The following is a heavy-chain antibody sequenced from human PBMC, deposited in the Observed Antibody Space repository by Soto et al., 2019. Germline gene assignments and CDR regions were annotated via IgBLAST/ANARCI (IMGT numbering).Heavy chain of an antibody. CDR2: INHSGST. V-gene: IGHV4-34*01. CDR1: GGSFSGYY. D-gene: IGHD1-1*01. CDR3: ARVLDHYYCYMDV. Sequence: SEPLSLTCAVYGGSFSGYYWSWIRQPPGKGLEWIGEINHSGSTNYNPSLKSRVTISVDTSKNQFSLKLSSVTAADTAVYYCARVLDHYYCYMDVWGKGTTVTVSS. J-gene: IGHJ6*03.